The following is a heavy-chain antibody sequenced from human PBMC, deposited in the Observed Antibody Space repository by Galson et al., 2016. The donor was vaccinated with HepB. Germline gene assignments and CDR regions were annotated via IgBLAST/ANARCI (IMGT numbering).Heavy chain of an antibody. J-gene: IGHJ4*02. V-gene: IGHV3-21*01. CDR1: GLPFSTYS. CDR3: ATSGGGYHFYYDY. Sequence: SLRLSCAASGLPFSTYSMNWVRQAPGKGLEWVSYIHSDSSYIYYADSVNGRFTISRDNAKNSLSLRMNSLRAEDTAVYYCATSGGGYHFYYDYWGQGTLVTVSS. CDR2: IHSDSSYI. D-gene: IGHD2-21*02.